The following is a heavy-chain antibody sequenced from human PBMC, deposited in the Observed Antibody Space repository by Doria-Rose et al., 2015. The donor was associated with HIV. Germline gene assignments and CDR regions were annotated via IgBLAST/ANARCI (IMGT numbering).Heavy chain of an antibody. CDR3: ARGTFYDSSGYYPYFDY. J-gene: IGHJ4*02. V-gene: IGHV4-59*01. Sequence: QVPLQESGPGLVKPSETLSLTCSVSGDSISTYYWNWIRQPPGKGLEWIGYIYYSGSTNYNTSLKSRVTISVDTSKNQFSLKLSSVTAADTAVYYCARGTFYDSSGYYPYFDYWGQGTLVTVSS. CDR2: IYYSGST. D-gene: IGHD3-22*01. CDR1: GDSISTYY.